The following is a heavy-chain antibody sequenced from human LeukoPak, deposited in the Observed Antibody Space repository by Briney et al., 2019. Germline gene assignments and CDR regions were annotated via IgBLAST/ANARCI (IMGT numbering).Heavy chain of an antibody. Sequence: ASVKVSCKASGGTFSSYAISWVRQAPGQGLEWMGGIIPIFGTANYAQKFQGRVTITADESTSTAYMELSSLRSEDTAVYYCARDKLSSAAALGYWGQGTLVTVSS. CDR1: GGTFSSYA. J-gene: IGHJ4*02. CDR3: ARDKLSSAAALGY. CDR2: IIPIFGTA. V-gene: IGHV1-69*13. D-gene: IGHD6-13*01.